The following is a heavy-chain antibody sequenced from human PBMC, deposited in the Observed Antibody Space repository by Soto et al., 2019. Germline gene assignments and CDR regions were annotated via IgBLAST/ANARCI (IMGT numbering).Heavy chain of an antibody. D-gene: IGHD4-17*01. Sequence: SETLSLTCTVSGGSIRSSSCYWGWIRQPPGKGLEWIGSIYYSGSTYYNPSLKSRVTISVDTSKNQFSLKLSSVTAADTAVYYCARLSRTTIDYWGQGTLVTVSS. CDR2: IYYSGST. CDR1: GGSIRSSSCY. CDR3: ARLSRTTIDY. V-gene: IGHV4-39*01. J-gene: IGHJ4*02.